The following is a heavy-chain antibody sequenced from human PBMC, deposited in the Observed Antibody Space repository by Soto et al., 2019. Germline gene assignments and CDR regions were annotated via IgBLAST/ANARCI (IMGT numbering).Heavy chain of an antibody. V-gene: IGHV3-48*01. Sequence: GGSLRLSCAASGFRFSTSHMNWVRQAPGKGLEWISYITSSSSVTEYADSVKGRFTSSRDNAKNALYLQMDSLSAADTAIYYCARDAWEVTAFLGGLGTLVTVSS. D-gene: IGHD2-21*02. CDR1: GFRFSTSH. CDR2: ITSSSSVT. CDR3: ARDAWEVTAFL. J-gene: IGHJ4*02.